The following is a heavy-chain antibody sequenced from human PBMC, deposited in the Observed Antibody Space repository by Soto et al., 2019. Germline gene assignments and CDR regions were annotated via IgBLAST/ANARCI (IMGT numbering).Heavy chain of an antibody. D-gene: IGHD2-21*02. Sequence: LILSYAASGFAFRTYAMAWVRQAPGKGLEWVSGIWGSGDRTFYADSVKGRFTISRDNSRNTLYLQMYSLTAEDTALYYCAKTGPYCGGDCSRYFYGMDVWGQGTTVTVSS. V-gene: IGHV3-23*01. CDR3: AKTGPYCGGDCSRYFYGMDV. J-gene: IGHJ6*02. CDR2: IWGSGDRT. CDR1: GFAFRTYA.